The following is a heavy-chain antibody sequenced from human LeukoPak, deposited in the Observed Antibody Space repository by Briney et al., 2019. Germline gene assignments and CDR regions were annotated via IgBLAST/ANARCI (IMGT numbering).Heavy chain of an antibody. CDR2: MNPNSGNT. CDR3: AKSNGYGLIDI. J-gene: IGHJ3*02. Sequence: GASLKVSCKASGYTFTSYDINWVRQATGHGLEWMGWMNPNSGNTGYAQKFQGRVTITRNTSISTASMELSSLRSEATAVYYCAKSNGYGLIDIWGQGTMVTVSS. D-gene: IGHD3-10*01. V-gene: IGHV1-8*03. CDR1: GYTFTSYD.